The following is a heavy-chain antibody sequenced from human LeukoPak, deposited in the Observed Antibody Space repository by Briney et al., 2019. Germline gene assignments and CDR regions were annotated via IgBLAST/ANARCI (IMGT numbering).Heavy chain of an antibody. J-gene: IGHJ4*02. CDR3: ASGGRIAVAGYSFDY. CDR1: GFTFSSYW. V-gene: IGHV3-74*01. CDR2: INSDGSST. D-gene: IGHD6-19*01. Sequence: PGGSLRLSCAASGFTFSSYWMHWVRQAPGKGLVWVSRINSDGSSTRYADSVKGRFTISRDNAKNTLYLQMNSLRAEDTAVYYCASGGRIAVAGYSFDYWGQGTLVTVSS.